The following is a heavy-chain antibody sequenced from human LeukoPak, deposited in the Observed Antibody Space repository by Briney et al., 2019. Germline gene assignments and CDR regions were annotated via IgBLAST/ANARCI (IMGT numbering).Heavy chain of an antibody. CDR1: GGSISSSSYY. D-gene: IGHD4-23*01. CDR2: IYYSGST. CDR3: ATDQLKDYGGKGELDY. J-gene: IGHJ4*02. V-gene: IGHV4-39*07. Sequence: SETLSLTCTVSGGSISSSSYYWGWIRQPPGKGLEWIGSIYYSGSTYYNPSLKSRVTISVDTSKNQFSLKLSSVTAADTAVYYCATDQLKDYGGKGELDYWGQGTLVTVSS.